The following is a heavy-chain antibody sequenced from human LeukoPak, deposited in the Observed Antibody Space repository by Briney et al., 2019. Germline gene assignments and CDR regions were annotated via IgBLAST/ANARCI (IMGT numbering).Heavy chain of an antibody. J-gene: IGHJ3*02. D-gene: IGHD1-20*01. CDR3: ARGGGVGWYNWNGAAFDI. CDR1: GGSISSGSYY. V-gene: IGHV4-39*07. Sequence: SETLSLTCTVSGGSISSGSYYWGWIRQPPGKGLEWIGTIYYSGNSYYNPSLKSRVTISVDTSKNHFSLKLSSVTAADTAVYYCARGGGVGWYNWNGAAFDIWGQGTMVTVSS. CDR2: IYYSGNS.